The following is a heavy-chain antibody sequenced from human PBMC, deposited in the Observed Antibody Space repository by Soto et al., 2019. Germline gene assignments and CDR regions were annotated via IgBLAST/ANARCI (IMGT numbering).Heavy chain of an antibody. Sequence: PSETLSLTCVVSGFGVRSTYFWGWIRQPPGKGLEWIGSVHHDGNAYYPPSVLGRVTISVDTANNQVSLSLRSVTAEDTATYYCGRLIGATSVDSSGQGILVTCSS. J-gene: IGHJ4*02. D-gene: IGHD1-26*01. CDR3: GRLIGATSVDS. CDR1: GFGVRSTYF. CDR2: VHHDGNA. V-gene: IGHV4-38-2*01.